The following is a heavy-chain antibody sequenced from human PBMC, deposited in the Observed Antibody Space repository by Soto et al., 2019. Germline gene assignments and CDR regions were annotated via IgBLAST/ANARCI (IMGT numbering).Heavy chain of an antibody. V-gene: IGHV3-30-3*01. CDR3: ARGYYDFWSGSDF. J-gene: IGHJ4*02. Sequence: QVQLVESGGGVVQPGRSLRLSCAASGFTFSTYAMHWVRQAPGKGLEWVAIISYDGNNYSYADSVKGRFTISRDNSKNTLYLQMNSLRAEDTGVYYCARGYYDFWSGSDFWGQGTLVTVSS. CDR2: ISYDGNNY. D-gene: IGHD3-3*01. CDR1: GFTFSTYA.